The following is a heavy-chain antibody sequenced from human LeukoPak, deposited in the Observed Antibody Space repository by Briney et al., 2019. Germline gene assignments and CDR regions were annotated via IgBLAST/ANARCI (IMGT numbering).Heavy chain of an antibody. J-gene: IGHJ3*02. CDR1: EFTFSSYW. D-gene: IGHD3-3*01. V-gene: IGHV3-74*01. CDR3: ARGFTIFGVVNDAFDI. CDR2: INSDGSST. Sequence: GGSLRLSCAASEFTFSSYWMHWVRQAPGKGLVWVSRINSDGSSTSYADSVKGRFTISRDNAKNTLYLQMKRLRAEDTAVYYCARGFTIFGVVNDAFDIWGQGTMVTVSS.